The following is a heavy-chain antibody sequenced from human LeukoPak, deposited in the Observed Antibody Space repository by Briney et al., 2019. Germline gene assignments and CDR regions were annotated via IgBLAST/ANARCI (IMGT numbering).Heavy chain of an antibody. CDR1: GFTFSSSG. CDR3: AKEGSSASGAFDY. V-gene: IGHV3-33*06. CDR2: IWYDGSNK. J-gene: IGHJ4*02. Sequence: GGSLRLSXAASGFTFSSSGMHWVRQAPGNGLEWVTVIWYDGSNKYYADSVKGRFTISRDNSKNTLYLQMNSLRAEDTAVYYCAKEGSSASGAFDYWGQGTLVTVSS. D-gene: IGHD3-10*01.